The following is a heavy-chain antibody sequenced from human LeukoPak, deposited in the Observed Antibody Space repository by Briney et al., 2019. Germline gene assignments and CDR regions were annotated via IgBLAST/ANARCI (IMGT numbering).Heavy chain of an antibody. CDR1: GGSFSGYY. V-gene: IGHV4-34*01. J-gene: IGHJ6*03. Sequence: SETLSLTCAVYGGSFSGYYWSWIRQPPGKGLEWIGEINHSGSTNYNPSLESRVTISVDTSKNQFSLKLSSVTAADTAVYYCARLRPWVVVVPAAKYYYYYYMDVWGKGTTVTISS. CDR3: ARLRPWVVVVPAAKYYYYYYMDV. D-gene: IGHD2-2*01. CDR2: INHSGST.